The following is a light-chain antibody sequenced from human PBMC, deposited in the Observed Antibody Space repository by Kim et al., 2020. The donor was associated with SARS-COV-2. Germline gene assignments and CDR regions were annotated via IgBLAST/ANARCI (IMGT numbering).Light chain of an antibody. CDR1: SEDVGSYNR. CDR2: EVN. Sequence: QSVTISLTGTSEDVGSYNRVSWYQQSPGTAPKLMIYEVNNRPSGVPDRFSGSKSGNTASLTISGLQAEDEADYYCSSYTSSSPVVFGGGTQLTVL. CDR3: SSYTSSSPVV. J-gene: IGLJ2*01. V-gene: IGLV2-18*02.